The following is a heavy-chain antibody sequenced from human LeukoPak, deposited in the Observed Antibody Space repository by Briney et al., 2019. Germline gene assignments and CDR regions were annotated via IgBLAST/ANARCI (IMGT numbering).Heavy chain of an antibody. CDR3: AKGDLYYYDSSGSSLQH. V-gene: IGHV3-23*01. CDR1: GFTFSSYA. Sequence: GGSLRLSCAASGFTFSSYAMSWVRQAPGKGLEWVSAIRGSGGSTYYADSVKGRFTISRDNSKNTLYLQMNSLRAEDTAVYYCAKGDLYYYDSSGSSLQHWGQGTLVTVSS. CDR2: IRGSGGST. D-gene: IGHD3-22*01. J-gene: IGHJ1*01.